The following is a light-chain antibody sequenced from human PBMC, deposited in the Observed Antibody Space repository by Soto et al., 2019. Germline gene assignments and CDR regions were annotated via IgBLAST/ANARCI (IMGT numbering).Light chain of an antibody. J-gene: IGLJ1*01. Sequence: QSALTQPASVSGSPGQSITISCTGASSDVGSNDLVSWYQQHPGKAPKLMIYEGNKRPSGVSNRFSGSKSGNTASLTISGLQPEDEADYYCCSYSGSDVFGTGTKLTVL. CDR2: EGN. V-gene: IGLV2-23*01. CDR3: CSYSGSDV. CDR1: SSDVGSNDL.